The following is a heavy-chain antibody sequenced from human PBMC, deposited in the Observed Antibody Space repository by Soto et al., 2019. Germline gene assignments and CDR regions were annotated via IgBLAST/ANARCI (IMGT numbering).Heavy chain of an antibody. D-gene: IGHD3-22*01. V-gene: IGHV4-39*01. Sequence: PSETLSLTCTVSGGSISSSSYYWGWIRQPPGKGLEWIGSIYYSGSTYYNPSLKSRVTISVDTSKNQFSLKLSSVTAADTAVYYCARLFDDSSGYYPYFDYWGQGTLVTVSS. J-gene: IGHJ4*02. CDR2: IYYSGST. CDR1: GGSISSSSYY. CDR3: ARLFDDSSGYYPYFDY.